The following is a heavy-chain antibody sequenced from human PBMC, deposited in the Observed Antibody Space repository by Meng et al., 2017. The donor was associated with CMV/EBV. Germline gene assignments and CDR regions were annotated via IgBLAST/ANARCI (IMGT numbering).Heavy chain of an antibody. J-gene: IGHJ5*02. V-gene: IGHV4-61*02. Sequence: AQLTGPGPGLVNPSQTLSLTCTVSGGSSSSGSYYWSWIRQPAGKGLEWIGRIYTSGSTNYNPSLKSRVTISVDTSKNQFSLKLSSVTAADTAVYYCAREVVVITPYNWFDPWGQGTLVTVSS. CDR3: AREVVVITPYNWFDP. CDR2: IYTSGST. D-gene: IGHD3-22*01. CDR1: GGSSSSGSYY.